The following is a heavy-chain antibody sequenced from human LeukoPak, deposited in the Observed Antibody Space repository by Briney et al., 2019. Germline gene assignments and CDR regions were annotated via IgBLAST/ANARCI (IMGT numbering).Heavy chain of an antibody. Sequence: ASVKVSCKASGYTFTSYDINWVRQATGQGLEWMGWMNPNSGNTGYAQKFQGRVTMTRNTSISTAYMELSSLRSEDTAVYYCAKDRVQVEEPIAALDYWGQGTLVTVSS. CDR2: MNPNSGNT. J-gene: IGHJ4*02. D-gene: IGHD6-25*01. CDR1: GYTFTSYD. CDR3: AKDRVQVEEPIAALDY. V-gene: IGHV1-8*01.